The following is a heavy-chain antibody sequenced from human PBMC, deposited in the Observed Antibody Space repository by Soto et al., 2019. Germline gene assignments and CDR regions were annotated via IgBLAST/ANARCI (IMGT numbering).Heavy chain of an antibody. CDR1: GGSISSSNW. V-gene: IGHV4-4*02. J-gene: IGHJ6*02. D-gene: IGHD6-6*01. CDR3: AREGDSSSSPYYYCRMDV. Sequence: QVQLQESGPGLVNPSGTLSLTCAVSGGSISSSNWWSWVRQPPGKGLEWIGEIYHSWSTNYNPSLKSPVTISVSESKKQFSLKVSSVAAADTAGYFRAREGDSSSSPYYYCRMDVWGQGTTVTVSS. CDR2: IYHSWST.